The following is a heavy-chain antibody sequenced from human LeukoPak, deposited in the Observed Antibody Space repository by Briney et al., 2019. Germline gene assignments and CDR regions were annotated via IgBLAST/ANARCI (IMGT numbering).Heavy chain of an antibody. CDR3: ARDLVAADWYGMDL. V-gene: IGHV3-30-3*01. Sequence: PGGSLRLSCAASGFTFSSYAMHWVRQAPGKGLEWEAVISYDGSNKYYADSVKGRFTISRDNSKNTLYLQMNSLRAEDTAVYYCARDLVAADWYGMDLWGQGTTVTVSS. CDR2: ISYDGSNK. CDR1: GFTFSSYA. D-gene: IGHD6-13*01. J-gene: IGHJ6*02.